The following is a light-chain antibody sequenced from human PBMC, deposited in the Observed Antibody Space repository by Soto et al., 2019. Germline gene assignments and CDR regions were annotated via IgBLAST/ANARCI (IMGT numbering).Light chain of an antibody. V-gene: IGKV3-20*01. CDR3: QQYATSPRT. CDR2: EAS. Sequence: PGEGATLSCTASQTISGRYLAWYQQRPGQAPRLLIYEASSRATGIPDRFSGSGSGTDFTLSISRLEAQDFAVYYCQQYATSPRTFGQGTKVDIK. CDR1: QTISGRY. J-gene: IGKJ1*01.